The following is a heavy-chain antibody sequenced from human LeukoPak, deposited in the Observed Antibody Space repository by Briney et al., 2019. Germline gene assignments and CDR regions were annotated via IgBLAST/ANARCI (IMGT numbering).Heavy chain of an antibody. D-gene: IGHD4-17*01. J-gene: IGHJ4*02. CDR2: IIPILGIA. CDR3: ARDDTVTTSFDY. CDR1: GGTFSSYA. V-gene: IGHV1-69*04. Sequence: SVKLSCKASGGTFSSYAISWVRQAPGQELEWMGRIIPILGIANYAQKFQGRVTITADKSTSTAYMELSSLRSEDTAVYYCARDDTVTTSFDYWGQGTLVTVSS.